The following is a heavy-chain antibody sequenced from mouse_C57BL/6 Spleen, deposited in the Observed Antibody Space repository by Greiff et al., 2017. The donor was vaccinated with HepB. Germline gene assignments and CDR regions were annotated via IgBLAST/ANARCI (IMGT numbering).Heavy chain of an antibody. CDR2: ISLKSNNYAR. V-gene: IGHV6-3*01. J-gene: IGHJ2*01. Sequence: EGRLVEPGAGLVKPGGSMNLSCVASGFTFSNYWMNWVRQSPEKGLEWVAQISLKSNNYARHYAESVKGRFTISRDDSKSSVYLQMNNLRAEATGIYYCTGRIYYDYDRGYWGQGTTLTVSS. D-gene: IGHD2-4*01. CDR1: GFTFSNYW. CDR3: TGRIYYDYDRGY.